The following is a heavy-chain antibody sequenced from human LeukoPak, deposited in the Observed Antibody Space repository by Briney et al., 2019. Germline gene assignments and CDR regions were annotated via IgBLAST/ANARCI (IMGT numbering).Heavy chain of an antibody. CDR2: MSYDGSNE. J-gene: IGHJ6*02. CDR1: GSTFSKYG. V-gene: IGHV3-30*18. Sequence: GGSLRLSCAASGSTFSKYGMHWVRQAPGRGLEWVALMSYDGSNEYYADSVKGRFTISRDNSKNTLYLQMNSLRAEDTAVYYCAKPLGEFLSATYYYGMDVWGQGTTVTVSS. CDR3: AKPLGEFLSATYYYGMDV. D-gene: IGHD3-10*01.